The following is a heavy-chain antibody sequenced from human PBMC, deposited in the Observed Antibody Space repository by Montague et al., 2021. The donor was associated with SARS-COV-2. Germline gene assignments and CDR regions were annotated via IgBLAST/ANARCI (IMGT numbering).Heavy chain of an antibody. CDR1: GGSISTYY. D-gene: IGHD3-10*01. CDR3: ARTFGGSWFGESWFGP. J-gene: IGHJ5*02. Sequence: SETLSLTCTVSGGSISTYYWSWIRQPAGKGLEWIGRIYTNETTNYNPSLKSRVTMSVDTSKNQFSLKLTSVTAADTAVYYCARTFGGSWFGESWFGPWGQGTLVTVSS. V-gene: IGHV4-4*07. CDR2: IYTNETT.